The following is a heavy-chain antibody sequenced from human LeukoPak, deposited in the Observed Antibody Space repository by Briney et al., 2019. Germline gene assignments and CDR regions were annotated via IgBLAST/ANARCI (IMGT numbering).Heavy chain of an antibody. CDR1: GYTFTGYY. J-gene: IGHJ4*02. D-gene: IGHD1-26*01. V-gene: IGHV1-2*02. CDR2: INPNSGGT. CDR3: ARSVLARGSYDN. Sequence: ASVKVSCKASGYTFTGYYMHWVRQAPGQGIEWKGWINPNSGGTNYEQKFQGRVTMTRDTSISTAYMELSRLRSDDTAVYYCARSVLARGSYDNWGQGTLVTVSS.